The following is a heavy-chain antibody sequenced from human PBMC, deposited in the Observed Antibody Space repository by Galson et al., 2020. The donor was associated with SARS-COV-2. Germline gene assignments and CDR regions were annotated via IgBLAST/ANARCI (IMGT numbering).Heavy chain of an antibody. V-gene: IGHV1-2*02. D-gene: IGHD2-8*02. CDR1: GYTFTGYY. J-gene: IGHJ6*02. CDR3: ARDLLVGYYYYGMDV. Sequence: ASVKVSCKASGYTFTGYYMHWVRQAPGQGLEWMGWINPNSGGTNYAQKFQGRVTMTRDTSISTAYMELSRLRSDDTVVYYCARDLLVGYYYYGMDVWGQGTTVTVSS. CDR2: INPNSGGT.